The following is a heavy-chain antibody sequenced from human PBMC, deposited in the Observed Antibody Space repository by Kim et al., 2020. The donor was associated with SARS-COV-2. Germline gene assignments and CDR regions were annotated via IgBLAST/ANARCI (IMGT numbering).Heavy chain of an antibody. CDR2: VSSTSSYI. CDR3: ARDWVKEGYNYYGMDV. CDR1: GFAFSTYS. J-gene: IGHJ6*02. Sequence: GGSLRLSCAASGFAFSTYSMNWVRQAPGKGLEWVSLVSSTSSYIYYADSVKGRFTISRDNAKNSLYLQMNSLRAEDTAVYYCARDWVKEGYNYYGMDVWGQGTTVTVSS. V-gene: IGHV3-21*01. D-gene: IGHD3-16*01.